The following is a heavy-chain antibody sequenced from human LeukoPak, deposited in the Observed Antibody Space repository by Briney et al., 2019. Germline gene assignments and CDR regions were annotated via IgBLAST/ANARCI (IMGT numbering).Heavy chain of an antibody. CDR1: GFTFSSYG. D-gene: IGHD2-2*01. V-gene: IGHV3-23*01. Sequence: GALRLSCAASGFTFSSYGMSWVRQAPGKGLEWVSAISGSGGSTYYADSVKGRFTISRDNSKNTLYLQMNSLRAEDTAVYYCAKSRRRYCSSTSCYESVFYYYYYMDVWGKGTTVTISS. CDR3: AKSRRRYCSSTSCYESVFYYYYYMDV. CDR2: ISGSGGST. J-gene: IGHJ6*03.